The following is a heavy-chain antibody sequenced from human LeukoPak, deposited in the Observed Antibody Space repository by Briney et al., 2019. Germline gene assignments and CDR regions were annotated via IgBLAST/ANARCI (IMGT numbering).Heavy chain of an antibody. CDR2: INHSGST. CDR1: GVSFSGYY. Sequence: SETLSLTCAVYGVSFSGYYWSWIRQPPGKGLEWIGEINHSGSTNYNPSLKSRVTISVDTSKNQFSLKLSSVTAADTAVYYCARGYSYAEFDPWGQGTLVTVSS. V-gene: IGHV4-34*01. J-gene: IGHJ5*02. D-gene: IGHD5-18*01. CDR3: ARGYSYAEFDP.